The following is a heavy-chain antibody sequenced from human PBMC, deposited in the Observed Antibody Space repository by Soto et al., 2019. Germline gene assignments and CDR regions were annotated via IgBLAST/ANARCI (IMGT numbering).Heavy chain of an antibody. CDR3: TRWNFAMDV. CDR2: INQDGSAR. V-gene: IGHV3-7*03. Sequence: EMQVVESGGNLVQPGGSLRLSCAASGFTFSTYYMTRVRQAPGKGLEWVAHINQDGSARYYVESVKDRFTISRDNAQNFLYLHMNSLRVEDTAVYRCTRWNFAMDVWGQGTTVTVS. J-gene: IGHJ6*02. CDR1: GFTFSTYY.